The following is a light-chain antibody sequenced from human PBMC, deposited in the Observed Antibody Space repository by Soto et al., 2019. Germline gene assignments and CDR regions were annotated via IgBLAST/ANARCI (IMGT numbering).Light chain of an antibody. CDR1: QSILYSSNNKNY. CDR3: QQYYSVPLT. V-gene: IGKV4-1*01. J-gene: IGKJ4*01. CDR2: WAS. Sequence: DIVMTQSPDSLAVSLGERATIDCKSSQSILYSSNNKNYLAWYQKKPGQPPKLLISWASTRESGVPDRVTGSGSGTDFTLTVSSLQAEDVAVYYCQQYYSVPLTFGGGTKVESK.